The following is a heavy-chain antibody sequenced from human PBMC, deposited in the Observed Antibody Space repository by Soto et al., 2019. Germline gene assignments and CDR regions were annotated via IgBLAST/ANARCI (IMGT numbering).Heavy chain of an antibody. V-gene: IGHV1-69*06. D-gene: IGHD4-17*01. CDR1: GGTFSSYA. Sequence: QVQLVQSGAEVKKPGSSVKVSCKASGGTFSSYAISWVRQAPGQGLEWMGGIIPIFGTANYAQKFQGRVTITADKSTCTAYMELSSLRSEDTAVYYCARAYQSTTVTTRYYGMDVWGQGTTVTVSS. CDR3: ARAYQSTTVTTRYYGMDV. J-gene: IGHJ6*02. CDR2: IIPIFGTA.